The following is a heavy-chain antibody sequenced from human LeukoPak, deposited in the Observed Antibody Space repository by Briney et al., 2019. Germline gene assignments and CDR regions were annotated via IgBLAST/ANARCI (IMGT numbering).Heavy chain of an antibody. CDR1: GGSFSGYY. Sequence: SETLSLTCAVYGGSFSGYYWSWIRQPPGKGLEWIGEINHSGSTNYNPSLKSRVTISIDTSKNQFSLKLNSVSAADTAVYYCARVVAAAGNNWFDPWGQGTLVTVSS. V-gene: IGHV4-34*01. CDR2: INHSGST. CDR3: ARVVAAAGNNWFDP. J-gene: IGHJ5*02. D-gene: IGHD6-13*01.